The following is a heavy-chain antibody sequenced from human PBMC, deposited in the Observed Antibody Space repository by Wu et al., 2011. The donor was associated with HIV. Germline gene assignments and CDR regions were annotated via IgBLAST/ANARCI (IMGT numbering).Heavy chain of an antibody. D-gene: IGHD2-21*01. V-gene: IGHV1-69*04. CDR1: GDTLTSFA. Sequence: QVQLTQSGAEVKKPGSSVRVSCKASGDTLTSFATTWLRQAPGHGLEWVGRIVPILGTSTSAQKFQGRVTITADKSTSTAYMELSSLRSEDTAVYYCARDFGGDEDSWGQGTLVTVSS. J-gene: IGHJ4*02. CDR3: ARDFGGDEDS. CDR2: IVPILGTS.